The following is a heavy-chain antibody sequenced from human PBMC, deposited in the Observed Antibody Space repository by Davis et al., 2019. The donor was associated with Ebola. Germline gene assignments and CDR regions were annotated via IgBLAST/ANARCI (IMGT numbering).Heavy chain of an antibody. J-gene: IGHJ4*02. CDR2: MNPNSGNT. D-gene: IGHD1-26*01. CDR3: ARGFLTWEDY. V-gene: IGHV1-8*01. Sequence: AASVKVSCKASGYTFTSYDINWVRQATGQGLEWMGWMNPNSGNTGYVQKFQGRVTMTRNTSISTAYMELSSLRSEDTAVYYCARGFLTWEDYWGQGTLVTVSS. CDR1: GYTFTSYD.